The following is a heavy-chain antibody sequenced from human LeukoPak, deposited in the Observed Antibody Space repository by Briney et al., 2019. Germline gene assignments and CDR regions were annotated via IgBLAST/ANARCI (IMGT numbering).Heavy chain of an antibody. CDR3: AREGGWHNWFDP. CDR1: GGSISSYY. Sequence: SETLSLTCTVSGGSISSYYWSWIRQPAGKGLEWIGRIYFGGTTNYNPSLKSRVTMSEDTSKNQFSLKLTSVTAADTAVYYCAREGGWHNWFDPWGQGTLVTVSS. D-gene: IGHD6-19*01. V-gene: IGHV4-4*07. CDR2: IYFGGTT. J-gene: IGHJ5*02.